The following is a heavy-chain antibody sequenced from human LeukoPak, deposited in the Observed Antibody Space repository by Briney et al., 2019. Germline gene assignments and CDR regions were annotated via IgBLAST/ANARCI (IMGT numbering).Heavy chain of an antibody. J-gene: IGHJ4*02. CDR2: ISSSSSYI. D-gene: IGHD3-9*01. Sequence: GGSLRLSCAASGFTFSSYSMNWVRQAPGKGLEWVSSISSSSSYIYYADSVKGRFTISRDNAKNSLYLQMNSLRAEDTAVYYCARGDYDILTGYYIVLAYWGQGTLVTVSS. V-gene: IGHV3-21*01. CDR1: GFTFSSYS. CDR3: ARGDYDILTGYYIVLAY.